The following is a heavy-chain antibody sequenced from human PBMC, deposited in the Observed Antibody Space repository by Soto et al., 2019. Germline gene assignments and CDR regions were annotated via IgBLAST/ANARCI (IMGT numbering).Heavy chain of an antibody. J-gene: IGHJ4*02. Sequence: PGGSLRLSCAASGFTFSSYGMHWVRQAPGKGLEWVAVISYDGSNKYYADSVKGRFTISRDNSKNTLYLQMNSLRAEDTAVYYCAKAWLLGTDFDYWGQGTLVTVSS. CDR2: ISYDGSNK. CDR1: GFTFSSYG. V-gene: IGHV3-30*18. CDR3: AKAWLLGTDFDY. D-gene: IGHD5-12*01.